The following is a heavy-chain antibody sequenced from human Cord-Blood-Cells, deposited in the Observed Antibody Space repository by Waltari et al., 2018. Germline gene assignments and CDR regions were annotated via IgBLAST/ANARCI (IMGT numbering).Heavy chain of an antibody. CDR3: ARWYNWNYGPQRGMDV. CDR2: IWYDESNK. V-gene: IGHV3-33*01. D-gene: IGHD1-7*01. Sequence: QVQLVESGGGVVQPGRSLRLPCAWSGFPFSSYGMHWFRTAPGKGLEWVAGIWYDESNKYYADSVKGRFTISRDNSKNTLYLQMNSLRAEDTAVYYCARWYNWNYGPQRGMDVWGQGTTVTVSS. J-gene: IGHJ6*02. CDR1: GFPFSSYG.